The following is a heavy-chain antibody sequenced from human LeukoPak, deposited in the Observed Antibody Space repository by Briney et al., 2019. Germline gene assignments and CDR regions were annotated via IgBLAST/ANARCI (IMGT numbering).Heavy chain of an antibody. J-gene: IGHJ4*02. CDR2: IKPVGSAQ. D-gene: IGHD3-10*01. V-gene: IGHV3-7*04. CDR1: GFTFSNYW. CDR3: ARGGGRDPFNVAY. Sequence: GGSRRLSCAASGFTFSNYWMSWAGQAPGRGLKGVANIKPVGSAQYYVGSVKGRFTISRDNAKNSLYLQMNSLRVEDTAVYYCARGGGRDPFNVAYWGQGTLVTVSS.